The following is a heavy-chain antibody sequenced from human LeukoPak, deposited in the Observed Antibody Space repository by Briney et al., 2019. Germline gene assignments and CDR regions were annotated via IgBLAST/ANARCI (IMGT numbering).Heavy chain of an antibody. J-gene: IGHJ4*02. CDR1: GGSVSSGSDY. Sequence: PSETLSLTCTVSGGSVSSGSDYWSWIRQPPGKGLEWIGYIYYSGSTNYNPSLKSRVTISLDTSKNQFSLKLSSVTAADTAVYYCARVGPNRDYYFDYWGQGTLVTVSS. CDR3: ARVGPNRDYYFDY. V-gene: IGHV4-61*01. CDR2: IYYSGST. D-gene: IGHD2/OR15-2a*01.